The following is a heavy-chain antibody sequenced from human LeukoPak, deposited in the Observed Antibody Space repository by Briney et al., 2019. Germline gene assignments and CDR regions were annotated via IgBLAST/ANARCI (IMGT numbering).Heavy chain of an antibody. CDR3: ARRELAGSTAYFDY. Sequence: ASVKVSCKASGYTFTSYYIHWVRQAPGQGLEWMGIIDPSGGSTNYAQDFQGRVTMTRDTSTSTVYMELSSLRSEDTAVYYCARRELAGSTAYFDYWGQGTLVTVSS. V-gene: IGHV1-46*01. D-gene: IGHD1-26*01. CDR1: GYTFTSYY. J-gene: IGHJ4*02. CDR2: IDPSGGST.